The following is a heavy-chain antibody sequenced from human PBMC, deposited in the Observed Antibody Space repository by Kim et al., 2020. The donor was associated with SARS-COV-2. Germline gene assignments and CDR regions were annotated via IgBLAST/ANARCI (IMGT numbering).Heavy chain of an antibody. CDR2: ISGDGGST. Sequence: GGSLRLSCAASGFTFDDYAMHWVRQAPGKGLEWVSLISGDGGSTYYADSVKGRFTISRDNSKNSLYLQMNSLRTEDTALYYCAKEKITFGGVIVLRYYGMDVWGQGTTVTVSS. V-gene: IGHV3-43*02. CDR1: GFTFDDYA. CDR3: AKEKITFGGVIVLRYYGMDV. J-gene: IGHJ6*02. D-gene: IGHD3-16*02.